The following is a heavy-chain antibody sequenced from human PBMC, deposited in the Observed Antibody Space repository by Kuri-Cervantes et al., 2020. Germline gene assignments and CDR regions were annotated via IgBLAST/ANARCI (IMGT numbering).Heavy chain of an antibody. V-gene: IGHV1-18*04. CDR1: GYSFTSYW. Sequence: GESLKISCKGSGYSFTSYWIGWVRQAPGQGLEWMGWISAYNGNTSYAQKLQGRVTMTTDTSTSTAYMELRSLRSDDTAVYYCARVNYYDSSGYYEGKRMFDYWGQGTLVTVSS. J-gene: IGHJ4*02. CDR2: ISAYNGNT. CDR3: ARVNYYDSSGYYEGKRMFDY. D-gene: IGHD3-22*01.